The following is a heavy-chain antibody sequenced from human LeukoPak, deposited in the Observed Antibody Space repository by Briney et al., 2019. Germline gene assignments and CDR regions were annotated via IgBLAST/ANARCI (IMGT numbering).Heavy chain of an antibody. V-gene: IGHV1-69*06. Sequence: SVKVSCKASGGTFSSYAISWVRQAPERGLEWMGRIIPIFGTANYAQKFQGRVTITADKSTSTAYMELSSLRSEDTAVYYCASSRIVGATSGAFDIWGQGTMVTVSS. J-gene: IGHJ3*02. CDR3: ASSRIVGATSGAFDI. CDR2: IIPIFGTA. CDR1: GGTFSSYA. D-gene: IGHD1-26*01.